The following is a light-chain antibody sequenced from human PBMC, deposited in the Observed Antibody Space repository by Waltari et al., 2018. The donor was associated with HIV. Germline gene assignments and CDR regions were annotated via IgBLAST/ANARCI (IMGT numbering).Light chain of an antibody. J-gene: IGKJ2*01. Sequence: DIQLTQSPSFLSASVRDRVTITCRASQDISNYLAWYQQKPGTAPKLLIYAASTLHSGVPSRFSGSGSGTEFTLTINSLQPEDFAVYYCQQYNDWSRTFGQGTELDI. CDR3: QQYNDWSRT. CDR1: QDISNY. CDR2: AAS. V-gene: IGKV1-9*01.